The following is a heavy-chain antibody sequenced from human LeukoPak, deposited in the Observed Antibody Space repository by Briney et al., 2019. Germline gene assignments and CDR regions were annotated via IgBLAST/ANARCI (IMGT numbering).Heavy chain of an antibody. CDR2: FDPEDGET. J-gene: IGHJ3*02. V-gene: IGHV1-24*01. CDR3: ATSGCSGGSCYLRNSAFDI. CDR1: GYTLTELS. D-gene: IGHD2-15*01. Sequence: ASVKVSCKVSGYTLTELSMHWVRQAPGKGLEWMGGFDPEDGETIYAQKFQGRVTMTEDTSTDTAYTELSSLRSEDTAVYYCATSGCSGGSCYLRNSAFDIWGQGTMVTVSS.